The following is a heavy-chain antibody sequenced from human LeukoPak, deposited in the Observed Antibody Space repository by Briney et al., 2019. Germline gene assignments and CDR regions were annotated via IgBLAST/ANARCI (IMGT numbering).Heavy chain of an antibody. CDR3: ARVTDYGDTSWYFDL. CDR1: GGTFSSYA. CDR2: IIPIFGTA. D-gene: IGHD4-17*01. V-gene: IGHV1-69*05. Sequence: GASVKVSCKASGGTFSSYAISWVRQAPGQGLEWMGGIIPIFGTANYAQKFQGRVTITTDESTSTACMELSSLRSKDTAVYYCARVTDYGDTSWYFDLWGRGTLVTVSS. J-gene: IGHJ2*01.